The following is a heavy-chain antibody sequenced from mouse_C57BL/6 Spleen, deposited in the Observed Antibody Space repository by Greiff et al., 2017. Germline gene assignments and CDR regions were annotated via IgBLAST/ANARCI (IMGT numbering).Heavy chain of an antibody. CDR1: GYSITSDY. V-gene: IGHV3-8*01. CDR2: ISYSGST. Sequence: VQLKQSGPGLAKPSQTLSLSCSATGYSITSDYWNWIRKFPGNKLEYMGYISYSGSTYYNPSLKSRISITRDTSKNQYDLQVNSVTTEDTATDYCARGYDGRDYAMDYWGQGTSVTVSS. CDR3: ARGYDGRDYAMDY. D-gene: IGHD2-14*01. J-gene: IGHJ4*01.